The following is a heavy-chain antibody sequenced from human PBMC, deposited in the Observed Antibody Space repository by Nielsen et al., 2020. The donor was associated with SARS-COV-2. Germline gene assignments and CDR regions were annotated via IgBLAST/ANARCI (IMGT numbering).Heavy chain of an antibody. J-gene: IGHJ3*02. CDR3: ARDSRLGYCSSTSYYPGGDAFDI. Sequence: GESLKISCAASGFTFSSYSMNWVRQAPGKGLEWVSSISSSSSYIYYADSVKGRFTISRDNAKNSLYLQMNSLRAEDTAVYYCARDSRLGYCSSTSYYPGGDAFDIWGQGTMVTVSS. CDR2: ISSSSSYI. D-gene: IGHD2-2*01. V-gene: IGHV3-21*01. CDR1: GFTFSSYS.